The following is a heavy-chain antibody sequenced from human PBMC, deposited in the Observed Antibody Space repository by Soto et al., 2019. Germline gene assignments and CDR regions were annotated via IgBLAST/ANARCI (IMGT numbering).Heavy chain of an antibody. J-gene: IGHJ6*03. CDR2: ISSSSSYI. V-gene: IGHV3-21*01. D-gene: IGHD3-9*01. CDR3: ASYDILTGYSNPDYYYYYMDV. Sequence: GGSLRLSCAASGFTFSSYSMNWVRQAPGKGLEWVSSISSSSSYIYYADSVKGRFTISRDNAKNSLYLQMNSLRAEDTAVYYCASYDILTGYSNPDYYYYYMDVWGKGTTVTVSS. CDR1: GFTFSSYS.